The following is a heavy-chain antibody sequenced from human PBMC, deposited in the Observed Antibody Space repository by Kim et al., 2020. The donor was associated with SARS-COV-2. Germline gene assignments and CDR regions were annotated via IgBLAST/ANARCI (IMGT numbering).Heavy chain of an antibody. CDR3: ARIVVVPAAYNWFDP. CDR1: GFTVSSNY. CDR2: IYSGGST. Sequence: GGSLRLSCAASGFTVSSNYMSWVRQAPGKGLEWVSVIYSGGSTYYADSVKGRFTISRDNSKNTLYLQMNSLRAEDTAVYYCARIVVVPAAYNWFDPWGQGTLVTVSS. D-gene: IGHD2-2*01. J-gene: IGHJ5*02. V-gene: IGHV3-53*01.